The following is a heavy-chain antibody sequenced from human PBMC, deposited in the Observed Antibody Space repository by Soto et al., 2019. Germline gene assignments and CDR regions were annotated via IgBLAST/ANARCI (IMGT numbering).Heavy chain of an antibody. Sequence: QVQLVESGGGLVKPGGSLRLSCAASGFTFSDYYMSWIRQAPGKGLEWVSYISSSGSTIYYADSVKGRFTISRDNAKNSLYLQMNSLRAEDTAVYYCAREIVVVVAATATHDAFDIWGQGTMVTVSS. V-gene: IGHV3-11*01. CDR3: AREIVVVVAATATHDAFDI. D-gene: IGHD2-15*01. J-gene: IGHJ3*02. CDR2: ISSSGSTI. CDR1: GFTFSDYY.